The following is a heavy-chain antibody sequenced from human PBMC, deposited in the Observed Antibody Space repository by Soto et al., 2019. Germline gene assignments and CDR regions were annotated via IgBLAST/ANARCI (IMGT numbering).Heavy chain of an antibody. Sequence: QVHLVESGGVIVQPGGSLTLSCSVSDFAFRLHGIHWVRQTPGKGLEWVAMVWHDGTRKYFRDSVRGRFTISRDSAKNKVYLQMNNLRGDDSALYFCARDRSSSYSYAMDLWGQGTTVTVSS. V-gene: IGHV3-33*01. CDR2: VWHDGTRK. CDR3: ARDRSSSYSYAMDL. J-gene: IGHJ6*02. CDR1: DFAFRLHG. D-gene: IGHD3-10*01.